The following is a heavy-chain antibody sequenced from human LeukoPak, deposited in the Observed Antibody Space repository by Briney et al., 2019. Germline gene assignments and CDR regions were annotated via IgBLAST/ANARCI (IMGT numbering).Heavy chain of an antibody. V-gene: IGHV4-59*08. CDR3: ARHGGSYFLY. D-gene: IGHD3-16*01. CDR2: IYHSGTT. CDR1: GGSISPYY. Sequence: SETLSLTCSVSGGSISPYYWSWIRQPPGKGLEWIAYIYHSGTTKYNPSLRSRVTISVDTSKNQLSLMLDSVTAADTAVYYCARHGGSYFLYWGQGTLVTVSS. J-gene: IGHJ4*02.